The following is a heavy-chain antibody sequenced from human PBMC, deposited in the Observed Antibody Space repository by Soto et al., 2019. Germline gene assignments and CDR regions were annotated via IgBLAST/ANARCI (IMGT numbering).Heavy chain of an antibody. J-gene: IGHJ4*02. D-gene: IGHD6-13*01. CDR3: ARTRQQPVLLSKRQPGGYFDY. CDR2: ISAYNGNT. V-gene: IGHV1-18*04. Sequence: ASVKVSCKASGYTFTSYGISWVRQAPGQGLEWMGWISAYNGNTNYAQKLQGRVTMTTDTSTSTAYMELRSLRSDDTAVYYCARTRQQPVLLSKRQPGGYFDYWGQGTLVTVSS. CDR1: GYTFTSYG.